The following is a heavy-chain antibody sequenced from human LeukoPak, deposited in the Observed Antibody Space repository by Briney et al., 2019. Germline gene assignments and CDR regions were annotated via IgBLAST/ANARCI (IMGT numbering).Heavy chain of an antibody. V-gene: IGHV1-69*05. J-gene: IGHJ4*02. CDR2: IIPIFGTA. CDR3: ARARCLCHGSCSSTSCQGFDY. CDR1: GGTFSSYA. D-gene: IGHD2-2*01. Sequence: GASVKVSCKASGGTFSSYAISWVRQAPGQGLEWMGGIIPIFGTANYAQKFQGRVTITTDESTSTAYMELSSLRSEDTAVYYCARARCLCHGSCSSTSCQGFDYWGQGTLVTVSS.